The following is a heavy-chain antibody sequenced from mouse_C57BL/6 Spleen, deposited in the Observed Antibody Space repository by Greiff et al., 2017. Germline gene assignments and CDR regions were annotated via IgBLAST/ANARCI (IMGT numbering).Heavy chain of an antibody. CDR3: ARRITTVVATDWYFDV. V-gene: IGHV1-78*01. CDR1: GYTFTDHT. Sequence: QVQLQQSDAELVKPGASVKISCKVSGYTFTDHTIHWMKQRPEPGLEWIGYIYPRDGSTKYTEKFKGKATLTADKSSSTAYMQLNSLTSEVSAVYFCARRITTVVATDWYFDVWGTGTTVTVSS. D-gene: IGHD1-1*01. CDR2: IYPRDGST. J-gene: IGHJ1*03.